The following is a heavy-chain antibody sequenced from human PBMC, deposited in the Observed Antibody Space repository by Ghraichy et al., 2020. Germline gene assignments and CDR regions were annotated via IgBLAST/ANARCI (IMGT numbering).Heavy chain of an antibody. J-gene: IGHJ4*02. D-gene: IGHD3-22*01. CDR2: VKSKTDDGAI. Sequence: GGSLRLSCAASGFTFSNAWMSWVRQAPGKGLEWVGRVKSKTDDGAIDYAAPVKGRFTISRDDSKNTLYLQMNSLKTEDTAVYYCTTGRRYFDSSGYYPYYFVYWGQGTLVTVSS. CDR3: TTGRRYFDSSGYYPYYFVY. V-gene: IGHV3-15*01. CDR1: GFTFSNAW.